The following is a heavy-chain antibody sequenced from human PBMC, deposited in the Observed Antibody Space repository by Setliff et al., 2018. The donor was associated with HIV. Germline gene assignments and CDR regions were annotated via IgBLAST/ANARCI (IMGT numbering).Heavy chain of an antibody. D-gene: IGHD3-16*02. CDR2: IYTDGST. V-gene: IGHV4-61*09. Sequence: NPSETLSLTCTVSGGSITSGNYFWTWIRQPAGKGLEWIGHIYTDGSTNYNPSFRSRVTISVDSSKNQFSLKLSSVTAADTAVYYCARESLNLGELSSNPDASDIWGQGTLVTVSS. J-gene: IGHJ3*02. CDR1: GGSITSGNYF. CDR3: ARESLNLGELSSNPDASDI.